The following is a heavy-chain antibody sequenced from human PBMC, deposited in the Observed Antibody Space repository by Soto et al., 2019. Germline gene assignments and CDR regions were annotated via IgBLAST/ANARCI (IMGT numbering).Heavy chain of an antibody. V-gene: IGHV3-21*01. Sequence: GGSLSLSCAASGFTFSSYIMNWVRQAPGKGLEWDSSISSSSSDIYYADSVKRRFTISRDKAKTSLYLQRNSRRGDNTAGYYCARRIAARSGRDVWGQGTTVTVSS. CDR2: ISSSSSDI. CDR3: ARRIAARSGRDV. CDR1: GFTFSSYI. J-gene: IGHJ6*02. D-gene: IGHD6-6*01.